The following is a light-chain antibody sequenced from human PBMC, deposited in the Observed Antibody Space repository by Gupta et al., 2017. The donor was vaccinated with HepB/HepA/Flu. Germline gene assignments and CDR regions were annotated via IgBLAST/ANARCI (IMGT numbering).Light chain of an antibody. Sequence: DIQMTQSPSSLSASVGDRVTITCQASRDISNYLTWYQQKPGKAPRLLIYEASYLETGVPSRFSGSGSGTHFTFTISDLQPEDIATYYCQQEDIIPRTFGQGTKVEI. V-gene: IGKV1-33*01. CDR3: QQEDIIPRT. J-gene: IGKJ1*01. CDR2: EAS. CDR1: RDISNY.